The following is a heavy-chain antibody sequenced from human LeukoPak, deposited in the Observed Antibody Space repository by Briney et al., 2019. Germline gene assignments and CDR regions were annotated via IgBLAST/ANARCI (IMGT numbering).Heavy chain of an antibody. V-gene: IGHV3-15*01. J-gene: IGHJ4*02. Sequence: GGSLRLSCAASGFTFINAWMTWVRQAPGKGLEWVGLIKGKAGGETTHYAAPVEGRFTISRDDSRNTLYLQMNSLKTEDTALYYCAKDVPLTGGRSLLYWGQGTLVSVSS. D-gene: IGHD2-8*02. CDR3: AKDVPLTGGRSLLY. CDR1: GFTFINAW. CDR2: IKGKAGGETT.